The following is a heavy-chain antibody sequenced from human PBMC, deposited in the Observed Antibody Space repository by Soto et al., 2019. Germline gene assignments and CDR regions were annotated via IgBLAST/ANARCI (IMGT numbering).Heavy chain of an antibody. D-gene: IGHD6-13*01. J-gene: IGHJ4*02. V-gene: IGHV3-33*01. CDR1: GFTFSSYG. CDR2: IWYDGSNK. CDR3: AREIVWEQLVPGY. Sequence: GGSLRLSCAASGFTFSSYGMHWVRQAPGKGLEWVAVIWYDGSNKYYADSVKGRFTISRDNSKNTLYLQMNSLRAEDTAVYYCAREIVWEQLVPGYWGQGTLVTVSS.